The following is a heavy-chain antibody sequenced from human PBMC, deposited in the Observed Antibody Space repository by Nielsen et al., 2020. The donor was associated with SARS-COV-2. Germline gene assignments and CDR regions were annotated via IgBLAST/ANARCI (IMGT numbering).Heavy chain of an antibody. D-gene: IGHD3-3*01. V-gene: IGHV3-74*01. J-gene: IGHJ4*02. CDR1: GFTFSSSW. Sequence: LSLTCAASGFTFSSSWMHWVRQAPGKGLVWVSRIKTDGTYTNFADAVRGRFTISRDNAKNTVSLQMNSLREEDTAVYYCAGGGSGYMSYWGQGTLVTVSS. CDR3: AGGGSGYMSY. CDR2: IKTDGTYT.